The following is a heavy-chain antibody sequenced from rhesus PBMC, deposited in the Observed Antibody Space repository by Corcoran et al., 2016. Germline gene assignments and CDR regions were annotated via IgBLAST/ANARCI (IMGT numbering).Heavy chain of an antibody. D-gene: IGHD6-13*01. CDR1: GGSISSGYG. J-gene: IGHJ3*01. CDR3: AREVAAGHPDAFDF. Sequence: QVQLQESGPGLVKPSETLSLTCAVSGGSISSGYGWGWIRQPPGKGLEWIGHIYGVSGSTYYNPSLHSRVTVSKDTSKNQFSLKLRSVTAADTAVYYCAREVAAGHPDAFDFWGQGLRVTVSS. CDR2: IYGVSGST. V-gene: IGHV4S7*01.